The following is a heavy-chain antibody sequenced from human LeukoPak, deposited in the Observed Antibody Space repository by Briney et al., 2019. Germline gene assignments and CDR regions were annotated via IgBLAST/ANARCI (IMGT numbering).Heavy chain of an antibody. CDR2: ISGSGGST. J-gene: IGHJ4*02. Sequence: PGGSLRLSCAASGFTFSNYGMSWVRQAPGKGLEWVSGISGSGGSTYYADSVKGRFTISRDNSKNTMYLQMNSLRAEDTAVYYCAKRIQSAMAMGYWGQGTLVTVSS. V-gene: IGHV3-23*01. D-gene: IGHD5-18*01. CDR3: AKRIQSAMAMGY. CDR1: GFTFSNYG.